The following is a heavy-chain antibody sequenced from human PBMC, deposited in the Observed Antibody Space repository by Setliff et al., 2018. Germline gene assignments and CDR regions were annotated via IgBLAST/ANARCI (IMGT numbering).Heavy chain of an antibody. D-gene: IGHD6-13*01. CDR3: ASLIPIELVQGYAFDI. CDR2: INAGNGNT. CDR1: GYTFTSYA. V-gene: IGHV1-3*01. Sequence: ASVKVSCKASGYTFTSYAMHWVRQAPGQRLEWMGWINAGNGNTKYSQKFQGRVTITRDTSASTAYMELSSLRSEDTAVYYCASLIPIELVQGYAFDIWGQGTMVTVSS. J-gene: IGHJ3*02.